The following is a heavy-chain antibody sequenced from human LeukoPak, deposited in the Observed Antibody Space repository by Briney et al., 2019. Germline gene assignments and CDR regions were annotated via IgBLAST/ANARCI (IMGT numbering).Heavy chain of an antibody. CDR3: ARKGNHSSSWYGYYYYYYMDV. Sequence: PSETLSLTCAVSGGSISSGGYSWSWIRQPPGKGLEWIGYIYYSGSTYYNPSLKSRVTISVDTSKNQFSLKLSSVTAADTAVYYCARKGNHSSSWYGYYYYYYMDVWGKGTTVTVSS. CDR2: IYYSGST. D-gene: IGHD6-13*01. V-gene: IGHV4-30-4*07. CDR1: GGSISSGGYS. J-gene: IGHJ6*03.